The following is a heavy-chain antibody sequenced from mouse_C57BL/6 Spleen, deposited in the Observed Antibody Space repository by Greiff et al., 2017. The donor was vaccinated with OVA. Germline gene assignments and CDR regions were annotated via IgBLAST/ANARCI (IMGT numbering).Heavy chain of an antibody. CDR2: ISSGSSTI. CDR3: ARGDDY. Sequence: EVKLVESGGGLVKPGGSLKLSCAASGFTSSDYGMHWVRQAPEKGLEWVAYISSGSSTIYYADTVKGRFTISRDNAKNTLFLQMTSLRSEDTAMYYCARGDDYWGQGTSVTVSS. CDR1: GFTSSDYG. J-gene: IGHJ4*01. V-gene: IGHV5-17*01.